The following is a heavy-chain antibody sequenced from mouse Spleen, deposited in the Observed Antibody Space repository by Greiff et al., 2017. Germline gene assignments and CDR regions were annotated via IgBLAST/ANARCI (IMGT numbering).Heavy chain of an antibody. V-gene: IGHV1-82*01. CDR3: ADGYLAWFAY. CDR1: GYAFSSSW. D-gene: IGHD2-3*01. CDR2: IYPGDGDT. J-gene: IGHJ3*01. Sequence: VQVVESGPELVKPGASVKISCKASGYAFSSSWMNWVKQRPGKGLEWIGRIYPGDGDTNYNGKFKGKATLTADKSSSTAYMQLSSLTSEDSAVYFCADGYLAWFAYWGQGTLVTVSA.